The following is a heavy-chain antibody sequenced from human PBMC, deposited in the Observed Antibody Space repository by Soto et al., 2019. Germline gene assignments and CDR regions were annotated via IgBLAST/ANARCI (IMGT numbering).Heavy chain of an antibody. CDR3: VVVTAVNWFDP. CDR2: INAGNGNT. J-gene: IGHJ5*02. V-gene: IGHV1-3*01. Sequence: EASVKVSCKASGYTFTSYAMHWVRQAPGQRLEWMGWINAGNGNTKYSQKFQGRVTITRDTSASTAYMELSSLRSEDTAVYYCVVVTAVNWFDPWGQGTLVTVSS. CDR1: GYTFTSYA. D-gene: IGHD2-21*02.